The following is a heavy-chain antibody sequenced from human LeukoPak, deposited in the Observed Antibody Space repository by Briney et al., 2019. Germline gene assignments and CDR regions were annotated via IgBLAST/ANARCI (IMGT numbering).Heavy chain of an antibody. J-gene: IGHJ4*02. D-gene: IGHD6-13*01. V-gene: IGHV3-7*04. Sequence: GGSLRLSCAASGFTLRRLWMSWVRQAPGKGLEYVANIKEYGSVKYYVDSVKGRLTTSRDNASNSLCRQRRRLRVEDTAVYSCTRDISPEKGQQLANWGQGIQVAVSS. CDR3: TRDISPEKGQQLAN. CDR1: GFTLRRLW. CDR2: IKEYGSVK.